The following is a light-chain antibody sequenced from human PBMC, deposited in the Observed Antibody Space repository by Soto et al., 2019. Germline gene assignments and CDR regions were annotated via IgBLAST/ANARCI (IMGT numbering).Light chain of an antibody. CDR2: GAS. CDR1: QSAGTN. J-gene: IGKJ1*01. Sequence: EIVKTQSPATLTVSPGERATRSCRASQSAGTNLAWYQQKPGQAPTLLIYGASIRAAGIPDRFSGSGSGTDFTLTIRRLEPDDFAVYYCQQYGSSPRTFGQGTKVDIK. CDR3: QQYGSSPRT. V-gene: IGKV3-20*01.